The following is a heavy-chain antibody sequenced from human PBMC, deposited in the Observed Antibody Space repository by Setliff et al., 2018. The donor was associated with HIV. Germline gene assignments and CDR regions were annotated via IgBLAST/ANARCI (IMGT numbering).Heavy chain of an antibody. D-gene: IGHD3-10*01. CDR3: ATHYGSGCYYNY. CDR1: GASVTSSSYY. J-gene: IGHJ4*02. CDR2: IYYGGNT. V-gene: IGHV4-39*01. Sequence: PSETLSLTCSVSGASVTSSSYYWGWIRQPPGKGLEWIGSIYYGGNTYSNPSLRSRLSISLDTSKNQFSLELYSVTAADTAVYYCATHYGSGCYYNYWGQGMLVTVSS.